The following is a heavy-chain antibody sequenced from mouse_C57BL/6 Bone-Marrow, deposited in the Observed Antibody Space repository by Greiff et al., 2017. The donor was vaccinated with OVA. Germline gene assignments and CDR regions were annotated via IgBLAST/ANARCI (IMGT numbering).Heavy chain of an antibody. CDR1: GYSITSGYY. V-gene: IGHV3-6*01. Sequence: ESGPGLVKPSQSLSLTCSVTGYSITSGYYWNWIRQFPGNKLEWMGYISYDGSNKYNPSLKNRISITRDTSKNQFFLKLNSVTTEDTATYYCAREWFAYWGQGTLVTVSA. CDR3: AREWFAY. J-gene: IGHJ3*01. CDR2: ISYDGSN.